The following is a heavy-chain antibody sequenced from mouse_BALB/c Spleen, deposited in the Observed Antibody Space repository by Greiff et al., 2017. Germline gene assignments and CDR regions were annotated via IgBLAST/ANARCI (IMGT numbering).Heavy chain of an antibody. V-gene: IGHV5-9-4*01. J-gene: IGHJ2*01. CDR3: ARERDGSSYFDY. CDR2: ISSGGSYT. Sequence: EVQGVESGGGLVKPGGSLKLSCAASGFTFSSYAMSWVRQSPEKRLEWVAEISSGGSYTYYPDTVTGRFTISRDNAKNTLYLEMSSLRSEDTAMYYCARERDGSSYFDYWGQGTTLTVSS. D-gene: IGHD1-1*01. CDR1: GFTFSSYA.